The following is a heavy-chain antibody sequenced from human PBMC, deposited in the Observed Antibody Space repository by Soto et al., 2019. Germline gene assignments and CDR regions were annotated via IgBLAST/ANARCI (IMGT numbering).Heavy chain of an antibody. CDR3: ATIRVRGGPLRFED. V-gene: IGHV1-69*06. CDR1: GGLFSVFS. Sequence: QVQLVQSGAEVKKPGSSVKVSCKTSGGLFSVFSFNWVRQAPGQGLECMWVVLPITGSTDYAQKFQGRLTITADRSTSTIYMELSRLTSDDTANYYCATIRVRGGPLRFEDGGQGTLISVSS. CDR2: VLPITGST. D-gene: IGHD5-12*01. J-gene: IGHJ4*01.